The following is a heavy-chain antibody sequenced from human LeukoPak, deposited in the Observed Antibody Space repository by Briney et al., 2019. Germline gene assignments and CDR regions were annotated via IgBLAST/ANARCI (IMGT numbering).Heavy chain of an antibody. CDR1: GYTFTSYY. J-gene: IGHJ4*02. CDR2: INPSGGST. V-gene: IGHV1-46*01. Sequence: GASVKVSCKASGYTFTSYYMHWVRQAPGQGLEWMGIINPSGGSTSYAQKFQGRVTMTRDTSTSTVYMELSSLRSEDTAVYYCARMYAASEGLRDFYFDHWGQGTLVTVSS. CDR3: ARMYAASEGLRDFYFDH. D-gene: IGHD2-8*01.